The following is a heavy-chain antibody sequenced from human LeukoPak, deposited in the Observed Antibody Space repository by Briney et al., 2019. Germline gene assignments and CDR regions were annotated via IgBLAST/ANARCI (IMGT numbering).Heavy chain of an antibody. Sequence: GGSLRLSCAASGFTFSDYYMSWIRQAPGKGLEWVSYITSSGSTIYYADSVKGRFTISRDNAKNSLYLQMNSLRAEDTAVYYCARDPVYCSGGTCYSGYFDYWGQGTLVTVSS. CDR3: ARDPVYCSGGTCYSGYFDY. J-gene: IGHJ4*02. D-gene: IGHD2-15*01. CDR1: GFTFSDYY. V-gene: IGHV3-11*01. CDR2: ITSSGSTI.